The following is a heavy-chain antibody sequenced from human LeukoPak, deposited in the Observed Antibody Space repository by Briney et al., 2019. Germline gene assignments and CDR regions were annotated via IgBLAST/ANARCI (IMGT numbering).Heavy chain of an antibody. CDR3: ARGASARYCGGDSCPTPPTGSFEFDY. Sequence: KSSETLSLSCTVSGGSISSYYWSWIRQPPGKGLEWIGCIYDSGSTKYNPSLRSRVTISLDTSKKQFSLKLRSVTAADTAVYYCARGASARYCGGDSCPTPPTGSFEFDYWGQGTPVTVSS. J-gene: IGHJ4*02. CDR1: GGSISSYY. V-gene: IGHV4-59*01. CDR2: IYDSGST. D-gene: IGHD2-21*01.